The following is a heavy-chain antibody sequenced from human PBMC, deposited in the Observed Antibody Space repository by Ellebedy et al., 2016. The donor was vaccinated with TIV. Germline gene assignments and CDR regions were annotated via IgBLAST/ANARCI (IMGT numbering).Heavy chain of an antibody. CDR3: ARVDLGLAFDH. D-gene: IGHD3/OR15-3a*01. V-gene: IGHV3-53*01. Sequence: GGSLRLSCAVSGFAVSSNYWGWVRQAPGKGLDWVSIIYSGGSTYYADSVKGRFTISRDSSKNTLHLQMNSLRADDTAVYYCARVDLGLAFDHWGRGTLVTVSS. CDR2: IYSGGST. J-gene: IGHJ4*02. CDR1: GFAVSSNY.